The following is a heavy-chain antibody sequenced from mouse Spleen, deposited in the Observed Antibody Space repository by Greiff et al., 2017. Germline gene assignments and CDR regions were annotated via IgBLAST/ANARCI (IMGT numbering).Heavy chain of an antibody. CDR3: ARHDGAAMDY. CDR2: IYPRSGNT. Sequence: VKLVESGAELARPGASVKLSCKASGYTFTSYGISWVKQRTGQGLEWIGEIYPRSGNTYYNEKFKGKATLTADKSSSTAYMELRSLTSEDSAVYFCARHDGAAMDYWGQGTSVTVSS. CDR1: GYTFTSYG. D-gene: IGHD2-3*01. V-gene: IGHV1-81*01. J-gene: IGHJ4*01.